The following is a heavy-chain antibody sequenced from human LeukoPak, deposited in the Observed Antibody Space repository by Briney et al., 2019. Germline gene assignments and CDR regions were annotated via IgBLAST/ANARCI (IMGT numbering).Heavy chain of an antibody. Sequence: GGSLRLSCAASGFTFSSYAMSWVRQAPGKGLERVSAISGSGGSTYYADSVKGRFTISRDNSKNTLYLQMNSLRAEDTAVYYCAKDSHPGIVVVPAAIPFDYWGQGTLVTVSS. V-gene: IGHV3-23*01. CDR2: ISGSGGST. J-gene: IGHJ4*02. CDR1: GFTFSSYA. CDR3: AKDSHPGIVVVPAAIPFDY. D-gene: IGHD2-2*02.